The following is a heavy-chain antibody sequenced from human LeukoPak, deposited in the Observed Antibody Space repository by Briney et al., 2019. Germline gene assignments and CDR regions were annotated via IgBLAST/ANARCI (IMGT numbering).Heavy chain of an antibody. J-gene: IGHJ4*02. V-gene: IGHV1-3*01. D-gene: IGHD1-26*01. CDR2: INAGKGNT. CDR1: GYTFTSYA. Sequence: ASVKVSCKASGYTFTSYAMHWVRQAPGQRLEWMGWINAGKGNTKYSQKFQGRVTITRDTSASTAHMELSSLRSEDTAVYYCARSDSGSYPGVFDYWGQGTLVTVSS. CDR3: ARSDSGSYPGVFDY.